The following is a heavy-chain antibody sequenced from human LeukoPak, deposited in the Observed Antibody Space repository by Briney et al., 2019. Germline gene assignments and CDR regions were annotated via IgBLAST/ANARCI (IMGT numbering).Heavy chain of an antibody. CDR2: INPNSGGT. CDR3: ARDIRRNFDY. D-gene: IGHD1-14*01. Sequence: GASVKVSCKASGYTFTGYYMHWVRQAPGQGLEWMGWINPNSGGTNYAQKFQGRVTMTTDTSTSTAYMELRSLRSDDTAVYYCARDIRRNFDYWGQGTLVTVSS. J-gene: IGHJ4*02. V-gene: IGHV1-2*02. CDR1: GYTFTGYY.